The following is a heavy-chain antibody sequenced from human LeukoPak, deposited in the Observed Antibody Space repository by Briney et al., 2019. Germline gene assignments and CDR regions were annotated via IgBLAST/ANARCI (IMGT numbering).Heavy chain of an antibody. V-gene: IGHV4-39*01. CDR2: VYYNGDT. Sequence: SETLSLTCTVSGGSISSSGSYWAWIRPPPGKGLEWIANVYYNGDTYCNSSLYSRVTISADTSKNQFSLNLRSVTAADTAVYYCARLLSPGWFDPWGQGTLVTVSS. CDR3: ARLLSPGWFDP. D-gene: IGHD2/OR15-2a*01. CDR1: GGSISSSGSY. J-gene: IGHJ5*02.